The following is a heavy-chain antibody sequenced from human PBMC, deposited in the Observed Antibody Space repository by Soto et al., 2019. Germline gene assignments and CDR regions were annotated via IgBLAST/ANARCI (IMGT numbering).Heavy chain of an antibody. Sequence: PSXTLSLTCAVSGGSISGYYWSWIRQSPEKGLEYIGYISYSGSTNYNPSLKSRVTTSLDTSKNQFSLKLSSVTAADTAIYYCASLNFDILTGYYAFDLWGQGTMVTVSS. J-gene: IGHJ3*01. CDR2: ISYSGST. CDR1: GGSISGYY. V-gene: IGHV4-59*08. CDR3: ASLNFDILTGYYAFDL. D-gene: IGHD3-9*01.